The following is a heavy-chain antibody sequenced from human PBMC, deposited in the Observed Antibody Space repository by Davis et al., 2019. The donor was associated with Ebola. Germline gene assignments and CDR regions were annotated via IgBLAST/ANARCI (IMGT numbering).Heavy chain of an antibody. CDR3: ARDPGSSWYFMDV. Sequence: PGGSLRLSCAASGFIFSSYVMSWVRQAPGKGLEWVANIKQDGSEKYYVDSVKGRFTISRDNAKNSLYLQMNSLRAEDTAVYYCARDPGSSWYFMDVWGQGTTVAVSS. V-gene: IGHV3-7*01. J-gene: IGHJ6*01. CDR2: IKQDGSEK. D-gene: IGHD6-13*01. CDR1: GFIFSSYV.